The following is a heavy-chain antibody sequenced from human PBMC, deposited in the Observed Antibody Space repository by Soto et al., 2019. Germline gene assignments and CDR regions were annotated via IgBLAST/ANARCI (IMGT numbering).Heavy chain of an antibody. CDR3: AKEGDSSGWARWFDY. V-gene: IGHV3-30*18. Sequence: PGGSLRLSCAASGFTFSSYGMHWVRQAPGKGLEWVAVISYDGSNKYYADSVKGRFTIFRDNSKNTLYLQMNSLRAEDTAVYYCAKEGDSSGWARWFDYWGQGTLVNVS. D-gene: IGHD6-19*01. CDR2: ISYDGSNK. CDR1: GFTFSSYG. J-gene: IGHJ4*02.